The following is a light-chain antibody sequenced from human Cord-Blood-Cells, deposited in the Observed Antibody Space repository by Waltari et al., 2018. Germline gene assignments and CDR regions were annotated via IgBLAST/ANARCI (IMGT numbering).Light chain of an antibody. Sequence: DIQMTQSPSSLSASVGDRVTITCRASQSISSHLNWYQQKPGKATKLLIYAASSLQGGVPSRFSGSGSGTDFTLTISSLQPEDFATYYCQQSYSTPQSFGQGTKLEIK. J-gene: IGKJ2*03. CDR2: AAS. CDR3: QQSYSTPQS. V-gene: IGKV1-39*01. CDR1: QSISSH.